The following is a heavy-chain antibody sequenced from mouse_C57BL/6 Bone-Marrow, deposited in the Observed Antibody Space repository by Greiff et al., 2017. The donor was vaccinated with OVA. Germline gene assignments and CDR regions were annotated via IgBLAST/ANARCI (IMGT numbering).Heavy chain of an antibody. J-gene: IGHJ2*01. CDR1: GFTFSSYG. CDR2: ISSGGSYT. D-gene: IGHD2-5*01. Sequence: DVMLVESGGDLVKPGGSLKLSCAASGFTFSSYGMSWVRQTPDKRLEWVATISSGGSYTYYPDSVKGRFTISRDNAKNTLYLQMSSLKSEDTAMYDCARRVYSNYYFDYWGQGTTLTVSS. CDR3: ARRVYSNYYFDY. V-gene: IGHV5-6*02.